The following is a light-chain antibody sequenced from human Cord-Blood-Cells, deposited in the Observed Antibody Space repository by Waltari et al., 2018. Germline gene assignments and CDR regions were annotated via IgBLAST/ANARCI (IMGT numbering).Light chain of an antibody. CDR2: DVS. J-gene: IGLJ3*02. CDR1: SSDVGGYNY. Sequence: QSALTQPASVSGSPGQSITISCTGTSSDVGGYNYVSWYQQHPGKAPKLMSYDVSKRPSGVSNRFSGSKSGNTASLTISGLQSADEADYYCSSDASGSSWVFGGGTKLTVL. V-gene: IGLV2-14*01. CDR3: SSDASGSSWV.